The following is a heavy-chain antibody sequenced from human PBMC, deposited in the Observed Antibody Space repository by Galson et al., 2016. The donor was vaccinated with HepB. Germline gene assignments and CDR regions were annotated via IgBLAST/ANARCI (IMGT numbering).Heavy chain of an antibody. V-gene: IGHV3-21*01. D-gene: IGHD6-25*01. Sequence: SLRLSCAASGFTFSNYSMNWVRQAPGKGLEWVSSLSSSSSYIYYADSVKGRFTISRDNAKNSLFLQMNNLRAEDTAVYYCARELAADYSGMDVWGQGTTVAVSS. CDR2: LSSSSSYI. CDR1: GFTFSNYS. CDR3: ARELAADYSGMDV. J-gene: IGHJ6*02.